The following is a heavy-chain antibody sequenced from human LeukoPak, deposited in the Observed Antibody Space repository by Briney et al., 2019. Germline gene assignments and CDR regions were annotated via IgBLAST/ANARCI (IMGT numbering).Heavy chain of an antibody. Sequence: ASVKVSCKASGYTFTSYDINWVRQATGQGLEWMGWMNPNSGNTGYAQKFQGRVTMTRNTSISTAYMELSSLRSEDTAVYYCARAPVTTVVTPGDYYYYGMDVWGQGTTVTVSS. CDR1: GYTFTSYD. D-gene: IGHD4-23*01. CDR3: ARAPVTTVVTPGDYYYYGMDV. V-gene: IGHV1-8*01. J-gene: IGHJ6*02. CDR2: MNPNSGNT.